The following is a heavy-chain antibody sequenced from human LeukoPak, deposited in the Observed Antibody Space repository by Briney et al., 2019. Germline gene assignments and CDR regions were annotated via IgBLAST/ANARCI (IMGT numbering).Heavy chain of an antibody. J-gene: IGHJ4*02. CDR2: ISYDGTNK. CDR3: ARDFGWLSGFDN. Sequence: GGSLRLSCAASGFTFSSYAIHWVRQAPGKGLEWVAIISYDGTNKYYADSVRGRFTISRDNSKNTLYLQMNSLRAEDTAVYYCARDFGWLSGFDNWGQGTLVTVSS. D-gene: IGHD3-9*01. CDR1: GFTFSSYA. V-gene: IGHV3-30-3*01.